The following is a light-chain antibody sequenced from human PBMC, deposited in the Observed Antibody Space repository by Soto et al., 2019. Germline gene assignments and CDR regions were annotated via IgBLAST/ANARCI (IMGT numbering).Light chain of an antibody. J-gene: IGKJ1*01. CDR3: QQRSDWPWT. V-gene: IGKV3-11*01. CDR2: DVS. CDR1: ESVTNY. Sequence: EIVLTQSPATLSLSPGERGTLSCRASESVTNYLAWYQQKPGQAPRLLVYDVSNRATGIPARFSGGGSGTDFTLTISNLEPEDFAVYYCQQRSDWPWTFGQGTKADNK.